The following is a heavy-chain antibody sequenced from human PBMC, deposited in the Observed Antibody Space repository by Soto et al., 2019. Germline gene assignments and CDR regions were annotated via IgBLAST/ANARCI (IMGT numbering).Heavy chain of an antibody. CDR2: ISGYNGDT. Sequence: ASVKVSCKASGYTFSNFGFSWVRQAPGQGLEWMGWISGYNGDTNYAQNLQGRVTMTTDPSTSTAYMDLRSLRSDDTAVYYCARKSSSSSWFDPWGQGTLVTVSS. CDR1: GYTFSNFG. CDR3: ARKSSSSSWFDP. D-gene: IGHD6-6*01. V-gene: IGHV1-18*01. J-gene: IGHJ5*02.